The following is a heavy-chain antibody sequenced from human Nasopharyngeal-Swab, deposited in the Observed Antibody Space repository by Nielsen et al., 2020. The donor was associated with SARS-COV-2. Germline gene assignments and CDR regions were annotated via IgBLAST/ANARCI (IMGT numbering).Heavy chain of an antibody. J-gene: IGHJ6*03. Sequence: WIRQPPGKGLERIGYIYYSGSTYYNPSLKSRVTISVDTSKNQFSLKLSSVTAADTAVYYCARVSRYYYMDVWGKGTTVTVS. CDR2: IYYSGST. V-gene: IGHV4-31*02. CDR3: ARVSRYYYMDV.